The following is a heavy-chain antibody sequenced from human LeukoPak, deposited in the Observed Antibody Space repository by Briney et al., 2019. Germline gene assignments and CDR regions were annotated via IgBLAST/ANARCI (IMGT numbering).Heavy chain of an antibody. D-gene: IGHD1-26*01. CDR1: GIDVSSNY. J-gene: IGHJ5*02. V-gene: IGHV3-66*01. Sequence: GGSLRLSCTVSGIDVSSNYISWVRQAPGKGLEWVSVTYVSGNTYYADSVKGRFIVSRDNSKNTLYLEMNSLRVEDTGVYYCAREVGAWGQGTLVTVSS. CDR3: AREVGA. CDR2: TYVSGNT.